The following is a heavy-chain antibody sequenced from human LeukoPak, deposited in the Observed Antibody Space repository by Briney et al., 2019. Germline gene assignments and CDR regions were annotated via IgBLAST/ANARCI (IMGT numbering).Heavy chain of an antibody. CDR3: ARLVALVGAIVGFDY. V-gene: IGHV5-51*01. CDR2: IYPGDSDT. J-gene: IGHJ4*02. Sequence: GESLKISCKGSGYSFTSYWIGWVRQMPGKGLEWMGIIYPGDSDTRYSPSFQGQVTISADKSISTAYLQWSSLKASDTAMYYCARLVALVGAIVGFDYWGQGTLVTVSS. D-gene: IGHD1-26*01. CDR1: GYSFTSYW.